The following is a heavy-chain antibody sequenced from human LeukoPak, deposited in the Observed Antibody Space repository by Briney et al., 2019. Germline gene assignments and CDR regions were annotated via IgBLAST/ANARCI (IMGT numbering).Heavy chain of an antibody. CDR2: IYTSGST. Sequence: PSETLSLTCAVYGGSFSGYYWSWIRQPAGKGLEWIGRIYTSGSTNYNPSLKSRVTMSVDTSKNQFSLKLSSVTAADTAVYYCARVRAAAAGSGVVEYYFDYWGQGTLVTVSS. CDR3: ARVRAAAAGSGVVEYYFDY. CDR1: GGSFSGYY. V-gene: IGHV4-59*10. J-gene: IGHJ4*02. D-gene: IGHD6-13*01.